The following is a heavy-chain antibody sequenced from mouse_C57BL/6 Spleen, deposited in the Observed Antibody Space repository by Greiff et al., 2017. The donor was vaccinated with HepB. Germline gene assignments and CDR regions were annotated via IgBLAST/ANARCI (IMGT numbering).Heavy chain of an antibody. CDR2: IYPRSGNT. V-gene: IGHV1-81*01. D-gene: IGHD1-1*01. Sequence: VMLVESGAELARPGASVKLSCKASGYTFTSYGISWVKQRTGQGLEWIGEIYPRSGNTYYNEKFKGKATLTADKSSSTAYMERRSLTSEDSAVYFCARARGAFITTVVANGYYFDYWGQGTTLTVSS. CDR1: GYTFTSYG. CDR3: ARARGAFITTVVANGYYFDY. J-gene: IGHJ2*01.